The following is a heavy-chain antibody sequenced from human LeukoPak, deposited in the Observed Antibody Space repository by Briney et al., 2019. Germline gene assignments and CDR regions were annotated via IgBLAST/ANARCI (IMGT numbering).Heavy chain of an antibody. D-gene: IGHD3-10*01. V-gene: IGHV3-15*07. CDR1: GFTFTNAW. J-gene: IGHJ4*02. Sequence: GGSLRLSCKASGFTFTNAWMNWVRQAPGEGLDWVGRIASKTDGGATDYAAPVKGRFTISRDDSKNTLNLQMNSLKTEDTAVYYCTTGIRGDWGQGTLVTVSS. CDR3: TTGIRGD. CDR2: IASKTDGGAT.